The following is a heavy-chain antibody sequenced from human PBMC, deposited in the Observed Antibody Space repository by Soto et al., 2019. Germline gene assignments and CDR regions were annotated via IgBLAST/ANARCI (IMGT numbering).Heavy chain of an antibody. CDR2: IIPILDIT. Sequence: VASVKVSCKLSGGAFSNYAISWMRQAPGQGLEWLGRIIPILDITNYAQKFQDRVTITADESTSTAYMELSSLRSEDTAVYYCARDPPSILLWSGGYYYGMDVWGQGTTVTVSS. V-gene: IGHV1-69*04. CDR1: GGAFSNYA. CDR3: ARDPPSILLWSGGYYYGMDV. D-gene: IGHD3-10*01. J-gene: IGHJ6*02.